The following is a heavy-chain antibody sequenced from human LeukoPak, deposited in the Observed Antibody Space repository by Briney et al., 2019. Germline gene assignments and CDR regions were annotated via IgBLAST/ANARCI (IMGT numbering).Heavy chain of an antibody. D-gene: IGHD4-17*01. J-gene: IGHJ4*02. CDR3: AKDGPPYGDYVDNLFDY. V-gene: IGHV3-30-3*01. CDR1: GFTFSSYA. Sequence: GGSLRLSCAASGFTFSSYAMHWVRQAPGKGLEWVAVISYDGSNKYYADSVKGRFTISRDNSKNTLYLQMNSLRAEDTAVYYCAKDGPPYGDYVDNLFDYWGQGTLVTVSS. CDR2: ISYDGSNK.